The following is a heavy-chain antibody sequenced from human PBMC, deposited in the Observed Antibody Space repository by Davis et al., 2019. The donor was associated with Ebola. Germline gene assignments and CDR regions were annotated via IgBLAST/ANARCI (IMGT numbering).Heavy chain of an antibody. D-gene: IGHD6-19*01. Sequence: SETLSLTCAVYGGSFSGYYWSWIRQPPGKGLEWIGEINHSGSTNYNPSLKSRVTISVDTSNQFSLKLSSVTAADTAVYYCARSNQWLVRGFDYWGQGTLVTVSS. CDR3: ARSNQWLVRGFDY. J-gene: IGHJ4*02. CDR2: INHSGST. CDR1: GGSFSGYY. V-gene: IGHV4-34*01.